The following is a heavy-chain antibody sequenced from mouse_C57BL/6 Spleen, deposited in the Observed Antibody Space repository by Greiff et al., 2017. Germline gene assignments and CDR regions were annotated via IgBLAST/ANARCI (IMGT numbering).Heavy chain of an antibody. CDR3: ARRLVQGYFDV. CDR1: GFTFSDYG. CDR2: ISNLAYSI. V-gene: IGHV5-15*04. J-gene: IGHJ1*03. Sequence: DVKLVESGGGLVQPGGSLKLSCAASGFTFSDYGMAWVRQAPRKGPEWVAFISNLAYSIYYADTVTGRFTISRENAKNTLYLEMSSLRSEDTAMYYCARRLVQGYFDVWGTGTTVTVSS.